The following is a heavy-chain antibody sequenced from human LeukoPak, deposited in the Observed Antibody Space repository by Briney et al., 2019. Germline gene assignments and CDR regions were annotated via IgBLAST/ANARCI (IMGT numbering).Heavy chain of an antibody. CDR3: ARPLFHESPSPFDY. CDR2: IYYSGST. V-gene: IGHV4-59*08. Sequence: KTSETLSLTCTVSGGSISSYYWSWIRQPPGKGLEWIGYIYYSGSTNYNPSLKSRVTISVDTSKNQFSLRLSSVTAADTAVYYCARPLFHESPSPFDYWGQGTLVTVSS. CDR1: GGSISSYY. J-gene: IGHJ4*02.